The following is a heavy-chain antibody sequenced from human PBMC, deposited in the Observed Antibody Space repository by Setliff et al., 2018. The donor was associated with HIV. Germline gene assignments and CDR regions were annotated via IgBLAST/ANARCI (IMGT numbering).Heavy chain of an antibody. V-gene: IGHV1-18*01. CDR2: ISAYNGNT. J-gene: IGHJ3*02. Sequence: GASVKVSCKASGYTCSSDGISWVRQAPGQGVVWMGWISAYNGNTNYAQKLQGRVTMTTDTSTSTAYLELSSLRSEYTAVYYCARDSGAFDIWCQGTMVTVSS. CDR1: GYTCSSDG. CDR3: ARDSGAFDI.